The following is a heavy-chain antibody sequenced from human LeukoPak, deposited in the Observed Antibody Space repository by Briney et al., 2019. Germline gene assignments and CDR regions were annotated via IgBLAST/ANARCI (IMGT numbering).Heavy chain of an antibody. CDR2: NNPGNGNT. V-gene: IGHV1-3*01. CDR1: GYTFTSYA. D-gene: IGHD3-10*01. CDR3: ARMVWFGEPYYYYGMDV. Sequence: ASVKVSCKASGYTFTSYAMHWVRQAPGQKAEVIGLNNPGNGNTKYSQKFQGRVTITRDTSASTAYMELSSLRSEDTAVYYCARMVWFGEPYYYYGMDVWGQGTTVTVSS. J-gene: IGHJ6*02.